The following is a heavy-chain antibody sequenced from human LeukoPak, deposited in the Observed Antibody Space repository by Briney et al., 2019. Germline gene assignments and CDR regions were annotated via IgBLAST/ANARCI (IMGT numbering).Heavy chain of an antibody. CDR1: GGSISNYY. J-gene: IGHJ3*02. Sequence: PSETLSLTCTVSGGSISNYYWSWIRQPPGKGLEWIGYIYNSGHTNYNPSLKSRVTISVDTSKNQFSLKLSSVTAADTAVYYCARLQTLYGSGSYYPLAAFDIWGQGTMVTVSS. V-gene: IGHV4-59*08. D-gene: IGHD3-10*01. CDR2: IYNSGHT. CDR3: ARLQTLYGSGSYYPLAAFDI.